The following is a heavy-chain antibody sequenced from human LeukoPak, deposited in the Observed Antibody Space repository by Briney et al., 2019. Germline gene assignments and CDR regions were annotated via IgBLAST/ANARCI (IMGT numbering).Heavy chain of an antibody. CDR3: AIRYSSGWYY. V-gene: IGHV1-69*13. CDR1: GGTFSSYA. D-gene: IGHD6-19*01. CDR2: IIPILGTA. J-gene: IGHJ4*02. Sequence: ASVKVSCKASGGTFSSYAISWVRQAPGQGLEWMGGIIPILGTANYAQKFQGRVTITADESTSTAYMELSSLRSEDTAVYYCAIRYSSGWYYWGQGTLVTVSS.